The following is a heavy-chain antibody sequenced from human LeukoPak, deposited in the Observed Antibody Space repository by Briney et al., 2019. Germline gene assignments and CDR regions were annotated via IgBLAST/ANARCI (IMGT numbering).Heavy chain of an antibody. V-gene: IGHV3-23*01. CDR2: ISGSGGST. J-gene: IGHJ4*02. CDR3: AKSVSGWYDYFDY. Sequence: GGSLRLSCAASGFTFSSYAMCWVRQAPGQGLEWVSAISGSGGSTYYADSVKGRFTISRDNSKNTLYLQMNSLRAEDTAVYYCAKSVSGWYDYFDYWGQGTLVTVSS. CDR1: GFTFSSYA. D-gene: IGHD6-19*01.